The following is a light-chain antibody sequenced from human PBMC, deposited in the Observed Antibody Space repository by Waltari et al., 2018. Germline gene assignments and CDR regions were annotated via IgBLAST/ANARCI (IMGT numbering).Light chain of an antibody. CDR1: QSVGRT. CDR2: GAS. Sequence: EIVLTQSPGTLSLSPGERATLSCRASQSVGRTLTWYQQKPGQAPSLLIDGASSRATDIPYRFGGSGSGTDFSLTISRLEPEDFAVYYCQHYVRLPVTFGQGTKVEIK. V-gene: IGKV3-20*01. CDR3: QHYVRLPVT. J-gene: IGKJ1*01.